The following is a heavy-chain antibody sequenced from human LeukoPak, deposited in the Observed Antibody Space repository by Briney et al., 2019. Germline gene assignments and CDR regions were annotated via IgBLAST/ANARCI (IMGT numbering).Heavy chain of an antibody. CDR3: ARGYSHGSDAVDV. Sequence: SETLSLTCTVSGGSIISNYHWNWIRQPPGKGLEWIGHISYSGTTKDNPSLKSRVTISVDTSENQFSLKLTSVTAADTAVYYCARGYSHGSDAVDVWSQGTMATVSS. CDR2: ISYSGTT. V-gene: IGHV4-59*01. CDR1: GGSIISNY. J-gene: IGHJ3*01. D-gene: IGHD5-18*01.